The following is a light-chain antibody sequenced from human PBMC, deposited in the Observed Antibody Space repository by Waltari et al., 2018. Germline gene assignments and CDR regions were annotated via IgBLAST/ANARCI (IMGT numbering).Light chain of an antibody. J-gene: IGLJ2*01. CDR2: DVS. CDR3: SSYISSSTLEL. V-gene: IGLV2-14*03. CDR1: SSDVGAYNY. Sequence: QSALTQPASVSGSPGQSITISCTGTSSDVGAYNYVSWYQQHPGEAPKLIIFDVSNRPSGVSNRFSGSKSGNTASLTISGLQAEDEADYYCSSYISSSTLELFGGGTSLTVL.